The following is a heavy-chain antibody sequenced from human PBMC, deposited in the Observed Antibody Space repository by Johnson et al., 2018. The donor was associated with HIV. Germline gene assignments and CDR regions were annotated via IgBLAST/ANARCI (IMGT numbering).Heavy chain of an antibody. D-gene: IGHD3-10*01. CDR1: GFTFSSYG. J-gene: IGHJ3*02. CDR2: IYSGGST. V-gene: IGHV3-NL1*01. Sequence: QVQLVESGGGVVQPGRSLRLSCAASGFTFSSYGMHWVRQAPGKGLEWVSVIYSGGSTYYADSVKGRFTISRDNSKNTLYLQMNSLRAEDTAVYYCAKDQYGSSGRYAFDIWGQGTMVTVSS. CDR3: AKDQYGSSGRYAFDI.